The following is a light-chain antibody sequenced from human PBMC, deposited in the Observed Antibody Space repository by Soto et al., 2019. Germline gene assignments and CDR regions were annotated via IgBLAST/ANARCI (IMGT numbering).Light chain of an antibody. Sequence: QSALTQPASVSGSPGQSITISCTGTSSDVGGYNHVSWYQHHPGKAPKLMMRDVSNRPSGVSNRFSGSKSGNTASLTISGLPAEDEADYYCSSFTTTSTLVFGGGTKLTVL. CDR2: DVS. V-gene: IGLV2-14*03. CDR3: SSFTTTSTLV. CDR1: SSDVGGYNH. J-gene: IGLJ2*01.